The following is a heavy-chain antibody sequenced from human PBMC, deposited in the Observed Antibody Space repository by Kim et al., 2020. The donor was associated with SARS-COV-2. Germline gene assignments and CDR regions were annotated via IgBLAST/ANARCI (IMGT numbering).Heavy chain of an antibody. J-gene: IGHJ4*02. V-gene: IGHV3-23*01. CDR3: AKSPLTWASAFDS. D-gene: IGHD6-19*01. Sequence: YIDSVKGRFTISGDNAKNTLYLQMNSLRAEDTAVYYCAKSPLTWASAFDSWGQGTLVTVSS.